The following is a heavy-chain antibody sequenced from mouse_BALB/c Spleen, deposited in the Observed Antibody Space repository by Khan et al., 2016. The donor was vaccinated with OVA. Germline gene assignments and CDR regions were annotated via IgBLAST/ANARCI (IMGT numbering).Heavy chain of an antibody. CDR3: GVGVGSLYAMDY. Sequence: QIQLVQSGPELKKPGETVKISCKASGYTFTNYGMNWVKQAPGKGLKWMGWINTYTGEPSYADDFKGRFAFSLETSASTAYLQINNLKNEDTATYYWGVGVGSLYAMDYWGQGTSVTVSA. V-gene: IGHV9-3-1*01. CDR1: GYTFTNYG. J-gene: IGHJ4*01. CDR2: INTYTGEP. D-gene: IGHD1-1*01.